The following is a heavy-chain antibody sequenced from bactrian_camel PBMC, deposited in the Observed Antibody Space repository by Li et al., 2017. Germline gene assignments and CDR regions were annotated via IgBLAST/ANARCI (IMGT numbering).Heavy chain of an antibody. CDR2: IFSGDGST. Sequence: HVQLVESGGGSVQAGGSLILSCSASTYTYNTDCMAWFRQAPSSEREAVATIFSGDGSTFYADSVKGRFTISRDSSNDTLYLHMTTLRPDDSAMYYCALTATPRLLCNGAYGPPTPRAFKHWGQGTQVTVS. CDR3: ALTATPRLLCNGAYGPPTPRAFKH. D-gene: IGHD4*01. J-gene: IGHJ4*01. CDR1: TYTYNTDC. V-gene: IGHV3S1*01.